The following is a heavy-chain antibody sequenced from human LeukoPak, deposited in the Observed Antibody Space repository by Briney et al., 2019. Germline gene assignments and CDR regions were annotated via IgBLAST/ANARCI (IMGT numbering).Heavy chain of an antibody. Sequence: KPSETLSLTCTVSGGSISSGGYYWSWIRQHPGKGLEWIGYIYYSGSTYYNPSLKSRVTISVDTSKNQFSLKLSSVTVADTAVYYCARSFEGYYDSSGALLGKAFDIWGQGTMVTVSS. J-gene: IGHJ3*02. CDR3: ARSFEGYYDSSGALLGKAFDI. V-gene: IGHV4-31*03. D-gene: IGHD3-22*01. CDR1: GGSISSGGYY. CDR2: IYYSGST.